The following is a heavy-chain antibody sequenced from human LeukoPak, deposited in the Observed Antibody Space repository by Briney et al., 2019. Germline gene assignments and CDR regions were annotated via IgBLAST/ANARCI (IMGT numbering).Heavy chain of an antibody. D-gene: IGHD3-22*01. CDR3: ARGRQDVTMIVVVMTAASYYLDV. CDR2: MNPSGST. CDR1: GGSFSGYY. J-gene: IGHJ6*03. V-gene: IGHV4-34*01. Sequence: SETLSLTCAVYGGSFSGYYWTWIRQTPEKGLEWIGEMNPSGSTNYNPSLKSRVTISVDTSKNQFSLELSSVTAADTAVYYCARGRQDVTMIVVVMTAASYYLDVRGKGTTVTVS.